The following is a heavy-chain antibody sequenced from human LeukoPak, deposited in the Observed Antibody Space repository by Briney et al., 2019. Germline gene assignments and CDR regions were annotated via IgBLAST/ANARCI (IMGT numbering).Heavy chain of an antibody. CDR1: GFTFSSYS. D-gene: IGHD5/OR15-5a*01. V-gene: IGHV3-21*01. CDR3: VRGDLRLPRSTPDC. CDR2: ISSSSSYI. Sequence: GGSLRLSCAASGFTFSSYSMNWVRQAPGKGLEWVSSISSSSSYIHYADSVKGRFTISRDNAKNSLYLQMNSLRAEDTAVYYCVRGDLRLPRSTPDCWGQGTLVTVSS. J-gene: IGHJ4*02.